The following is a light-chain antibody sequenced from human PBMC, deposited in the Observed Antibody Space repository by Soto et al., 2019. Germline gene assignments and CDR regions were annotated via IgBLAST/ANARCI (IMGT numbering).Light chain of an antibody. CDR3: NAQADNGKHV. CDR2: EVS. Sequence: QSALTQPPSASGSPGQSVTISCSGSSSDVGHSSFISWYQQHPGKGPKLIIYEVSKRPSGVPDRFSGSKSGNTASLSVSGLQDEDEADYFCNAQADNGKHVFRTGTKLTVL. CDR1: SSDVGHSSF. J-gene: IGLJ1*01. V-gene: IGLV2-8*01.